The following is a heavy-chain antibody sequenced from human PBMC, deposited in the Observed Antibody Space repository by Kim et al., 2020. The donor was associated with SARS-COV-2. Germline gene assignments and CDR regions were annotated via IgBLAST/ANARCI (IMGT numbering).Heavy chain of an antibody. CDR2: IYYSGNT. J-gene: IGHJ5*02. V-gene: IGHV4-39*01. Sequence: SETLSLTCTVSGGSISTSSYYWGWIRQPPGKGLEWIGNIYYSGNTYYNSSLKSRVTIFLDTSKNQFTLKLSSVTAADTAVYYCARALDYYDRSAYYAWGQGTLVTVST. CDR1: GGSISTSSYY. D-gene: IGHD3-22*01. CDR3: ARALDYYDRSAYYA.